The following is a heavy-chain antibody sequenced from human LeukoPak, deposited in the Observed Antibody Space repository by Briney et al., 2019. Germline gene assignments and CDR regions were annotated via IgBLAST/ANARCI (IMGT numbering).Heavy chain of an antibody. Sequence: GQSLRLSCAVSGFTFSSNSMHWDRQAPGKGLERVALISKDGSNIYYADSVKGRFTISRDNSKNTVSLKKNSLRDEDTAVYYCARDRHVSRLAGYYIAPSRLDYWGQGTLVTVSS. CDR3: ARDRHVSRLAGYYIAPSRLDY. CDR1: GFTFSSNS. D-gene: IGHD3-9*01. V-gene: IGHV3-30*04. J-gene: IGHJ4*02. CDR2: ISKDGSNI.